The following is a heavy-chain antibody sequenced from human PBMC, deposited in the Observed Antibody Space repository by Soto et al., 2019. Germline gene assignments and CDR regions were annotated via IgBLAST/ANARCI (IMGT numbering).Heavy chain of an antibody. CDR3: ARDVGGILDY. Sequence: DVQLVESGGDLVQPGGSLGLSCVASGFTLTNYFMAWVRQAPGKGLEWVANIKQDGSDKNYVDSVKGRFTISRDNARNSLYLQMNSLRSEDTAVYYCARDVGGILDYWGQGTLVTVSS. V-gene: IGHV3-7*01. J-gene: IGHJ4*02. D-gene: IGHD1-1*01. CDR2: IKQDGSDK. CDR1: GFTLTNYF.